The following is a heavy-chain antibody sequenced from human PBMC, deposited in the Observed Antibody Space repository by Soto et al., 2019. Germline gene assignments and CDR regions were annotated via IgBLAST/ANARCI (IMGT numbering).Heavy chain of an antibody. D-gene: IGHD3-10*01. V-gene: IGHV3-11*01. CDR1: GFTFSDYY. J-gene: IGHJ3*02. Sequence: GGSLRLSCAASGFTFSDYYMSWIRQAPGKGLAWVSYISSSGSTIYYADSVKGRFTISRDNAKNSLYLQMNSLRAEDTAVYYCARGYYYGSGVSDAFDIWGQGTMVTVSS. CDR2: ISSSGSTI. CDR3: ARGYYYGSGVSDAFDI.